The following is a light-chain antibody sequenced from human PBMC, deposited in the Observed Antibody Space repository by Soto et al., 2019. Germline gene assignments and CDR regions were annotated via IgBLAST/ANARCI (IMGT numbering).Light chain of an antibody. CDR3: NSYTSSSTFV. CDR2: DVS. V-gene: IGLV2-14*03. J-gene: IGLJ1*01. Sequence: QSVLTQPASVSGSPGQSITISCTGTSSDVGGYNYVSWYQQHPGKAPKLMIYDVSNRPSGVSNRFSGSRSGNTASLTISGLQAEDEAEYYCNSYTSSSTFVFGTGTKLTVL. CDR1: SSDVGGYNY.